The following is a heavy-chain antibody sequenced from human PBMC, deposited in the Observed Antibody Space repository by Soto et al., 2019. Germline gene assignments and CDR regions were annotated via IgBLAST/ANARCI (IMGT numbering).Heavy chain of an antibody. V-gene: IGHV3-9*01. J-gene: IGHJ4*02. CDR1: GFTFDDYA. D-gene: IGHD1-26*01. CDR2: ISCDSGRR. Sequence: EMQLVESGGGLVQPGRSLRLSCAASGFTFDDYAMHWVRQAPGKGLEWVSGISCDSGRRGYAASVKGRFTISRDNAKNSLYLQMNSLSSEDTALYYCAKGGSYPVWCQGTLVTVSS. CDR3: AKGGSYPV.